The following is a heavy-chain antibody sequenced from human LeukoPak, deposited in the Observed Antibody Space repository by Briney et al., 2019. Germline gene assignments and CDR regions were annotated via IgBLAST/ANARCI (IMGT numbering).Heavy chain of an antibody. V-gene: IGHV4-30-2*01. CDR2: IYHSGST. J-gene: IGHJ4*02. CDR1: GGSISSGGYS. CDR3: ARGVNY. Sequence: SETLSLTCAVSGGSISSGGYSWSWIRQPPGKGLEWIGYIYHSGSTYYNPSLKSRVTISVDRSKNQFSLKLSSATAADTAVYYCARGVNYWGQGTLVTVSS.